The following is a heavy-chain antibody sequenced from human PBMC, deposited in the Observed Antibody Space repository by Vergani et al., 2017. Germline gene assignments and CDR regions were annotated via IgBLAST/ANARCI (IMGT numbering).Heavy chain of an antibody. V-gene: IGHV3-9*01. J-gene: IGHJ4*02. CDR3: AKADTKLAVTGSTDY. CDR1: GFTFDDYA. D-gene: IGHD6-19*01. CDR2: ISWNSGSI. Sequence: EVQLVESGGGLVQPGRSLRLSCAASGFTFDDYAMHWVRQAPGKGLEWVSGISWNSGSIGYAESVKGRFTISRDNAKNSLYLQMNSLRAEDTALYYCAKADTKLAVTGSTDYWGQGTLVTVSS.